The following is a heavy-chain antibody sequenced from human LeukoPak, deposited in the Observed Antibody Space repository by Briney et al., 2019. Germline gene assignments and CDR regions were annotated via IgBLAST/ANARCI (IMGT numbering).Heavy chain of an antibody. CDR3: ARGAYSGGWLSRRPFDY. CDR1: GGSFSGYY. J-gene: IGHJ4*02. Sequence: SETLSLTCAVYGGSFSGYYWSWIRQSPGKGLEWIGEINHGGSTNYNPSLKSRVTISVGTSKNQFSLKLSSVTAADTAVYYCARGAYSGGWLSRRPFDYWGQGTLVTVSS. V-gene: IGHV4-34*01. D-gene: IGHD6-19*01. CDR2: INHGGST.